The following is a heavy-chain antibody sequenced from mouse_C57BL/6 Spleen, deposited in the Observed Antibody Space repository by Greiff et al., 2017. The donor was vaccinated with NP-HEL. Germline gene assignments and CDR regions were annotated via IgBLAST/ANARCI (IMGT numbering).Heavy chain of an antibody. Sequence: EVQVVESGGGLVKPGGSLKLSCAASGFTFSDHGMHWVRQAPEKGLEWVAYISSGSSTIYYADTVKGRFTISRDNAKNTLFLQMTSLRSEDTAMYYCAREDDYEGFAYWGQGTLVTVSA. D-gene: IGHD2-4*01. CDR3: AREDDYEGFAY. CDR2: ISSGSSTI. J-gene: IGHJ3*01. CDR1: GFTFSDHG. V-gene: IGHV5-17*01.